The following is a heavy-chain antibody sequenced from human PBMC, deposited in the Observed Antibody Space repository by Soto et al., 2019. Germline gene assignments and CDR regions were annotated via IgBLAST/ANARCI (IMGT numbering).Heavy chain of an antibody. CDR1: GFTFSSYA. J-gene: IGHJ6*02. V-gene: IGHV3-30-3*01. Sequence: GGSLRLSCAASGFTFSSYAMHWVRQAPGKWLEWVAVISYDGSNKYYADSVKGRFTISRDNSKNTLYLQMNSLRAEDTAVYYCASSFRITIFGVVIKAPDYYYYGMDVWGQGTTVTVSS. D-gene: IGHD3-3*01. CDR2: ISYDGSNK. CDR3: ASSFRITIFGVVIKAPDYYYYGMDV.